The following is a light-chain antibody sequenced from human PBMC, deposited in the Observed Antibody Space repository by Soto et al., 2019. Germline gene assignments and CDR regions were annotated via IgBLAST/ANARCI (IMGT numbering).Light chain of an antibody. CDR3: QQYANLPPFA. Sequence: DIQMTQSPSSLSASVGDRVTITCQASQDISNYLNWYQQKPGKAPKLLIYDASNLETGVPSRFTGSGSGTDFTFTISSLQPEDMATYYCQQYANLPPFAFGPGTKVDI. J-gene: IGKJ3*01. V-gene: IGKV1-33*01. CDR2: DAS. CDR1: QDISNY.